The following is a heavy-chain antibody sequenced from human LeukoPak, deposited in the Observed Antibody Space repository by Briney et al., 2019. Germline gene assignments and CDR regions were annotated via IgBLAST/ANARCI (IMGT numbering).Heavy chain of an antibody. CDR3: AREGPRDYYFDY. J-gene: IGHJ4*02. CDR1: GFTFSSNA. Sequence: GGTLRLSCAASGFTFSSNAMHWVRQAPGKGLEYVSAISSNGGSTYYANSVKGRFTVSRDNSKNTLYLQMGSLRAEDMAVYYCAREGPRDYYFDYWGQGTLVTVSS. V-gene: IGHV3-64*01. CDR2: ISSNGGST. D-gene: IGHD5-24*01.